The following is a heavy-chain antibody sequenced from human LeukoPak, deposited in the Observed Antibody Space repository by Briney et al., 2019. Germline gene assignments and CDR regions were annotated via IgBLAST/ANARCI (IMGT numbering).Heavy chain of an antibody. CDR1: GGSVSSTAYS. CDR3: AREEDRSGD. CDR2: TIYSGST. V-gene: IGHV4-39*07. J-gene: IGHJ4*02. Sequence: PSETLSLTCTVSGGSVSSTAYSWGWIRQPPGKGLEWVGSTIYSGSTYYNPSLKSRVTISVDTSKNQFSLSLSSVTAADTAVYYCAREEDRSGDWGQGTLVTVTS. D-gene: IGHD3-22*01.